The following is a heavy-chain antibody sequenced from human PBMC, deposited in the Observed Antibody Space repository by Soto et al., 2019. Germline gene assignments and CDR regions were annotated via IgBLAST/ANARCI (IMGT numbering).Heavy chain of an antibody. J-gene: IGHJ6*04. CDR2: IIGRGGST. D-gene: IGHD4-4*01. CDR3: AKGEVSNYSAYYYGMDV. V-gene: IGHV3-23*01. CDR1: RXTVSSYR. Sequence: GSLRLACSASRXTVSSYRMSWVRQAPGRGLEWVSAIIGRGGSTYYADSVKGRFTISRDNSENRRYRKMNSLRDEDKAVYYCAKGEVSNYSAYYYGMDVWGKGTTVTVSS.